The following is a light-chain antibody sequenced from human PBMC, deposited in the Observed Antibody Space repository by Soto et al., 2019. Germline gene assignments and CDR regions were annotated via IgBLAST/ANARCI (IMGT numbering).Light chain of an antibody. Sequence: EIVLTQSPATLSLSPGEGATLSCRASQSIGTYLAWYQHKPGQAPRLLIFDASNRATGIPARFSGSRSGTDFTLTISSVEPEDFAMYYCHQRNQFGQGTRLEI. CDR3: HQRNQ. CDR1: QSIGTY. J-gene: IGKJ5*01. V-gene: IGKV3-11*01. CDR2: DAS.